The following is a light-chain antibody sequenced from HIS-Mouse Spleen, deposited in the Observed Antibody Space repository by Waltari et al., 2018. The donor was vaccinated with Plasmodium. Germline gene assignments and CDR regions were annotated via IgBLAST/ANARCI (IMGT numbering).Light chain of an antibody. CDR3: QQYNNWSFT. V-gene: IGKV3-15*01. J-gene: IGKJ3*01. Sequence: EIVKTQSPATLSVSPGERATFSCRASQSVSSNLAWYQQKPGQAPRLLIYGASTMATGIPARFSGSGSGTEFTLTISSLQSEDFAVYYCQQYNNWSFTFGPGTKVDIK. CDR2: GAS. CDR1: QSVSSN.